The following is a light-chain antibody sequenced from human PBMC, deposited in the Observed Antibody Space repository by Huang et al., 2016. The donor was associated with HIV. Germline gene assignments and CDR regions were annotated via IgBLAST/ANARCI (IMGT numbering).Light chain of an antibody. V-gene: IGKV3-11*01. J-gene: IGKJ3*01. CDR3: QQRSNWPQFT. Sequence: EILLTQSPATLSLSPGERATLSCKASQKINTYLAWYQQKPGQAPRLLIYDACTRAPEHPARFRGSGSGTDLTLTITNLEPEDFAVYFCQQRSNWPQFTFGPGTKVDRK. CDR1: QKINTY. CDR2: DAC.